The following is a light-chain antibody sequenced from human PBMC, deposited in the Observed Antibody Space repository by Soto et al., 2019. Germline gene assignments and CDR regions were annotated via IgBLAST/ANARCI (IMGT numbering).Light chain of an antibody. J-gene: IGKJ4*01. V-gene: IGKV1-9*01. CDR2: AAS. CDR3: QQLNSYPLT. CDR1: QGISSY. Sequence: DIQLTQSPSFLSASVGDRVTITCRASQGISSYLVWYQQKPGKGPKLLIYAASTLQSGVPSRFSGSGSGTEFTLTISSLQPEDFATYYCQQLNSYPLTFGGGTKVEIK.